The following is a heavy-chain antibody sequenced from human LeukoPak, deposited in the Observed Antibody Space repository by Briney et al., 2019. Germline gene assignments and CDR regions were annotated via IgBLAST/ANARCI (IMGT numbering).Heavy chain of an antibody. CDR3: ANYDYYVYPLMRRCSFDM. Sequence: GRCLRLSCAASGFTFSSYAISSVRQAPGDGLGWVLCISASGSTTYYAASVKGRFTISRDNSKNTLYLKMKSLRAEDTAVFHFANYDYYVYPLMRRCSFDMWGRGTMVTVSS. D-gene: IGHD3-10*02. CDR1: GFTFSSYA. J-gene: IGHJ3*02. V-gene: IGHV3-23*01. CDR2: ISASGSTT.